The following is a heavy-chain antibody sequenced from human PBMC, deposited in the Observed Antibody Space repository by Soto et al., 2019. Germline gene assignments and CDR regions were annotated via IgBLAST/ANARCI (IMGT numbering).Heavy chain of an antibody. CDR3: ARKVIPWYSSSWSYYYYYGMDV. J-gene: IGHJ6*02. D-gene: IGHD6-13*01. CDR2: INHSGST. Sequence: SETLSLTCAVYGGSFSGYYRSWIRQPPGKGLEWIGEINHSGSTNYNPSLKSRVTISVDTSKNQFSLKLSSVTAADTAVYYCARKVIPWYSSSWSYYYYYGMDVWGQGTTVTVSS. V-gene: IGHV4-34*01. CDR1: GGSFSGYY.